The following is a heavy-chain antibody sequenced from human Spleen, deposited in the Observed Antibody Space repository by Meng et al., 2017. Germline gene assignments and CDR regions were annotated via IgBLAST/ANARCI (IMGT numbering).Heavy chain of an antibody. Sequence: GESLKISCAASGFTFSSYAMGWVRQAPGRGLEWVSTISGFGGRTNYADSVKGRFAISRDDSKNTMYLQMNSLRAEDTAVYYWAREVYYYDIGAAFDIWGQGTMVTVSS. V-gene: IGHV3-23*01. CDR1: GFTFSSYA. D-gene: IGHD3-22*01. J-gene: IGHJ3*02. CDR3: AREVYYYDIGAAFDI. CDR2: ISGFGGRT.